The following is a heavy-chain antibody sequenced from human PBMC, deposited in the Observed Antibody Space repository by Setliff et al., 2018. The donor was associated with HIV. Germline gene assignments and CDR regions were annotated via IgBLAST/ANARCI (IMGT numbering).Heavy chain of an antibody. CDR3: WSGYTSGR. CDR2: IKGDGSET. D-gene: IGHD6-19*01. V-gene: IGHV3-7*01. Sequence: PGGSLRLSCESSGFTFNNYWMSWVRQAPGKRPEWVANIKGDGSETYYVDSVKGRFTISRDNAKNSLYLQMDSLRVEDTSVYYCWSGYTSGRWGQGTLVTVSS. J-gene: IGHJ4*02. CDR1: GFTFNNYW.